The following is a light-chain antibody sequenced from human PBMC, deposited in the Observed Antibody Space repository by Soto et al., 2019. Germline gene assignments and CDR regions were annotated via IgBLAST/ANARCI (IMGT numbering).Light chain of an antibody. V-gene: IGLV1-44*01. CDR2: GNS. Sequence: QSVLTQPPSASGTPGQRVTISCSGSSSNIGSNTVNWYQQLPGTAPKLLIYGNSKRPSGVPDRISGSKSGSSASLAITGLQADDEADYYCQSYDMSLSGWVFGGGTKLTVL. CDR1: SSNIGSNT. CDR3: QSYDMSLSGWV. J-gene: IGLJ3*02.